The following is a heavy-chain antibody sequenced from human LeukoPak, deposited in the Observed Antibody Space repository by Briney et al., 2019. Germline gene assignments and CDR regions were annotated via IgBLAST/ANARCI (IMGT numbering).Heavy chain of an antibody. V-gene: IGHV3-53*01. CDR2: LYSGGTT. Sequence: TGGSLRLSCAASGFTVSTNYMNWVRQAPGKGLEWVSVLYSGGTTYYADSVKGRFTISRDSSKNTLYLQMNSLRAEDTAVYYCARDLGGTGTFDIWGQGTMVTVSS. CDR3: ARDLGGTGTFDI. J-gene: IGHJ3*02. CDR1: GFTVSTNY. D-gene: IGHD2-15*01.